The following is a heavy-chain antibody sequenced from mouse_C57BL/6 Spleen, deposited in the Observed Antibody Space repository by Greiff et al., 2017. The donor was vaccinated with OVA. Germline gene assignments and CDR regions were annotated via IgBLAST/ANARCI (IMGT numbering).Heavy chain of an antibody. J-gene: IGHJ3*01. Sequence: VQLQQSGAELVKPGASVKMSCKASGYTFTSYWITWVKQRPGQGLEWIGDIYPGSGSTNYNEKFKSKATLTVDTSSSTAYMQLSSLTSEDSAVYYCARQGVYYDYDGFAYWGQGTLVTVSA. CDR2: IYPGSGST. D-gene: IGHD2-4*01. V-gene: IGHV1-55*01. CDR1: GYTFTSYW. CDR3: ARQGVYYDYDGFAY.